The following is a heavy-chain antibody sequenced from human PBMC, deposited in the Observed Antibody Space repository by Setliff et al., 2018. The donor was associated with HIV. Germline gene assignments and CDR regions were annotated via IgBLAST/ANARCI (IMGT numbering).Heavy chain of an antibody. V-gene: IGHV1-24*01. D-gene: IGHD2-15*01. CDR1: GYTLTELS. CDR3: ATDSYRGGGAALMDV. J-gene: IGHJ6*03. Sequence: EASVKVSCKVSGYTLTELSMHWVRQAHGKGLEWMGGFDPEDGETIYAQKFQGRVTMTEDTSTDTAYMELSSLRSEDTAVYYCATDSYRGGGAALMDVWGKGTTVTVSS. CDR2: FDPEDGET.